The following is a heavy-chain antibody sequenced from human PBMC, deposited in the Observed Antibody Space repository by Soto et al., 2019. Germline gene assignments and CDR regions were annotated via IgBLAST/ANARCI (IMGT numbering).Heavy chain of an antibody. Sequence: QVQLVESGGGVVQFGRSLRLSCAASGFTFSTSVMHWVRQAPGKGLEWVTGISIDGNNQHYADSVRGRVTISRDNSRXXXXXXXXXXXXXXTXXXXXXXXHXSSGHAWTFEHWGQGTLVNVTS. V-gene: IGHV3-30-3*01. CDR3: XXXHXSSGHAWTFEH. D-gene: IGHD3-22*01. J-gene: IGHJ1*01. CDR1: GFTFSTSV. CDR2: ISIDGNNQ.